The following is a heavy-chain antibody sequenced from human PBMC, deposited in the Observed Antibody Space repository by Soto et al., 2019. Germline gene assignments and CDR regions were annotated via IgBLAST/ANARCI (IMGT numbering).Heavy chain of an antibody. CDR1: GFTFKNNG. CDR3: AKDLALGFWSGNYYFDH. Sequence: QVQLVESGGGVVQPGRSLRLSCAASGFTFKNNGMHWVRLAPGKGLEWVAIISYHGNNQFYADSVKGRFTISRDNSNNTLYLEMNSLRPEDTAVYYCAKDLALGFWSGNYYFDHWGQGTLVTVSS. V-gene: IGHV3-30*18. CDR2: ISYHGNNQ. J-gene: IGHJ4*02. D-gene: IGHD3-3*01.